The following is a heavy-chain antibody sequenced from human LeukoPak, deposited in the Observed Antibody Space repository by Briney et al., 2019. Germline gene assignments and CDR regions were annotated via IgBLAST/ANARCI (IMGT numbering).Heavy chain of an antibody. D-gene: IGHD1-26*01. J-gene: IGHJ6*03. CDR3: TTVFSENYYYYYMDV. V-gene: IGHV3-15*01. CDR2: IKSKTDGGTV. Sequence: GGSLRLSCAASGFTFNNAWMSWVRQAPGKGLEWVGRIKSKTDGGTVDYAAPVKGRFTISRDDSKNTLYLQMNSLKTEDTAVYYCTTVFSENYYYYYMDVWGKGTTVTISS. CDR1: GFTFNNAW.